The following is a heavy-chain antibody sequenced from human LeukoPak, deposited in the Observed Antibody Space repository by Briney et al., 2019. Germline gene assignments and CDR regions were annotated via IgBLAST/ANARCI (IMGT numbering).Heavy chain of an antibody. V-gene: IGHV3-9*01. D-gene: IGHD3-9*01. CDR2: ISWNSGSI. Sequence: GRSLRLSCAASGFTFDDYVMHWVRQAPGKGLEWVSGISWNSGSIGYADSVKGRFTISRDNAKNSLYLQMNSLRAEDTALYYCAKKGHYDILTGYHPFDYWGQGTLVTVSS. J-gene: IGHJ4*02. CDR3: AKKGHYDILTGYHPFDY. CDR1: GFTFDDYV.